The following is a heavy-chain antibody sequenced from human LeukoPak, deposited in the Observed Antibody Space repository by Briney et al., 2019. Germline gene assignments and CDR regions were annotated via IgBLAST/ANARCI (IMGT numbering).Heavy chain of an antibody. Sequence: ASVKVSCKASGGTFSIYAISWVRQAPGQGLEWMGRIIPILGIANYAQKLQGRVTITADKSTSTAYMELSSLRSEDTAVYYCASLDIVVVPAATEYYYYYGMDVWGQGTTVTVSS. V-gene: IGHV1-69*04. CDR3: ASLDIVVVPAATEYYYYYGMDV. J-gene: IGHJ6*02. D-gene: IGHD2-2*01. CDR2: IIPILGIA. CDR1: GGTFSIYA.